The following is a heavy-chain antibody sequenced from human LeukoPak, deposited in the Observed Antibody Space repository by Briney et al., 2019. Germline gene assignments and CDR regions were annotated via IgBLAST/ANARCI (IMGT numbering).Heavy chain of an antibody. D-gene: IGHD7-27*01. CDR3: ARVNWGPDYYYYMDV. J-gene: IGHJ6*03. CDR1: GGPFSDYS. V-gene: IGHV4-34*01. CDR2: INHSGST. Sequence: SETLSLTCAVYGGPFSDYSWSWIRQPPGKGLEWIGEINHSGSTNYNPSLKSRVTISVDTSKNQFSLKLSSATAADTAVYYCARVNWGPDYYYYMDVWGKGTTVTVSS.